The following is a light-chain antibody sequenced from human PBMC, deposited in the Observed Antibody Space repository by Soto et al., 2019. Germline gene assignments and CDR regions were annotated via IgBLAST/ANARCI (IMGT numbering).Light chain of an antibody. Sequence: QSALTQPASVSGSPGQSITISCTGTSSDVGSYNLVSWYQQHPGKAPKLMIYEVSNRPSGVSNRFSGSKSGNTASLTISGLQAEDEADYYCSSYTAGSTYVFGTGTKVTVL. J-gene: IGLJ1*01. CDR1: SSDVGSYNL. V-gene: IGLV2-14*02. CDR3: SSYTAGSTYV. CDR2: EVS.